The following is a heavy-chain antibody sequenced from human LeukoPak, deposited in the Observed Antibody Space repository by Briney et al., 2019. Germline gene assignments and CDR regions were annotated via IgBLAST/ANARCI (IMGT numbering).Heavy chain of an antibody. D-gene: IGHD5-18*01. V-gene: IGHV3-30*02. J-gene: IGHJ4*02. CDR2: IWYDGSNK. CDR3: AKAYSYGYDY. Sequence: WGSLRLSCVASGFTFSSYCRHWVRQAPGKGLEWVAFIWYDGSNKYYADSVKGRFTISRDNSKNTLALQMIRLRPDNTAVYYCAKAYSYGYDYWSQGTLVTVPS. CDR1: GFTFSSYC.